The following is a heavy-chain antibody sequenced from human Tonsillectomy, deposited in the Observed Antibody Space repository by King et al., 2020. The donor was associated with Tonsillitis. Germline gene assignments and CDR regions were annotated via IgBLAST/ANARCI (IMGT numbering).Heavy chain of an antibody. CDR3: PRDKDYYYYMDV. CDR2: ISSSGSTI. V-gene: IGHV3-48*03. CDR1: GFTFRSYE. J-gene: IGHJ6*03. Sequence: QLVESGGGLVQPGGSLRLSCAASGFTFRSYEMNWVRQAPGQGLEWVSYISSSGSTIYYADPVKGRFTISRDNAKNSLYLQMNSLRAEDTAVYYCPRDKDYYYYMDVWGKGNTVTVSS.